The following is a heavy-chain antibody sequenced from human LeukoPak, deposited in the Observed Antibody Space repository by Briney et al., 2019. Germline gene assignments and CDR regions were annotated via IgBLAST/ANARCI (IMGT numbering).Heavy chain of an antibody. D-gene: IGHD2-15*01. V-gene: IGHV5-51*01. CDR3: ARLPGYCSGASCYFDY. CDR2: IFPGDSDT. CDR1: GYTFTNYW. J-gene: IGHJ4*01. Sequence: GESLKISCRGSGYTFTNYWIGWVRQMPGKGLEWMGIIFPGDSDTRYSPSFLGQVTISADKSISTAYLQWSSLKASDTAMYYCARLPGYCSGASCYFDYWGQEPWSPSPQ.